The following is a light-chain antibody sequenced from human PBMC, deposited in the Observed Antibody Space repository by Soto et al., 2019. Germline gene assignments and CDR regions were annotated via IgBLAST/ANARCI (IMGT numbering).Light chain of an antibody. Sequence: DIQMTQSPSSLSASEGDRVTITGRASQSISTYLNCYQHTSGKAPNLLIYGASRLQSGVPSRFSGSGSGTDFTLTISSLQPEDFATYYCQQSHSIPYTFGQGTKMEIK. J-gene: IGKJ2*01. CDR2: GAS. CDR3: QQSHSIPYT. CDR1: QSISTY. V-gene: IGKV1-39*01.